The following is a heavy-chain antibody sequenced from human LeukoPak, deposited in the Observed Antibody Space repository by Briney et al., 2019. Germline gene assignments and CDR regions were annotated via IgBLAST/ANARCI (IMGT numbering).Heavy chain of an antibody. CDR1: GYSFTSYW. V-gene: IGHV5-51*01. CDR3: ARLPGGAYYYYYGMDV. CDR2: IYPGDSDT. J-gene: IGHJ6*02. D-gene: IGHD3-16*01. Sequence: GESLKISCKGSGYSFTSYWIGWVRQMPGKGLEWMGIIYPGDSDTRYSPSFQGQVTISADKSNSTAYLQWSSLKASDTAMYYCARLPGGAYYYYYGMDVWGQGTTVTVSS.